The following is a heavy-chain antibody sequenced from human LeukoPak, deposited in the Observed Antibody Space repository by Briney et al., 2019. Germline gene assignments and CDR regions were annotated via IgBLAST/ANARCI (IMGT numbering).Heavy chain of an antibody. V-gene: IGHV1-2*03. D-gene: IGHD1-26*01. CDR2: VNPNSGDT. J-gene: IGHJ5*01. CDR3: ARASGSYWWFDS. CDR1: GYTFTGYY. Sequence: AASVTVSCKASGYTFTGYYLHWVLQAPGQGLEWMGCVNPNSGDTNYAQKFQGSVTMTRDTSISTVYMELSRLRSDDTAVYYCARASGSYWWFDSWGQGTLVTVSS.